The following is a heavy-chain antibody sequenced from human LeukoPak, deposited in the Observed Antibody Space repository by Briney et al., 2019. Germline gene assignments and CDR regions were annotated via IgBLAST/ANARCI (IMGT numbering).Heavy chain of an antibody. CDR3: ARIVDPNFDY. V-gene: IGHV3-48*01. D-gene: IGHD3-22*01. CDR1: GFTFSSYS. CDR2: ISSSSSTI. Sequence: GGSLRLSCAASGFTFSSYSMNWVRQAPGKGLEWVSYISSSSSTIYYADSVKGRFTISRDNAKNSLYLQMNSLRAEDTAVYYCARIVDPNFDYWGQGTLVTVSS. J-gene: IGHJ4*02.